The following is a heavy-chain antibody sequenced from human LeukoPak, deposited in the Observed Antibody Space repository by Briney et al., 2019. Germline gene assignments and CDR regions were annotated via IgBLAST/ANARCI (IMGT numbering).Heavy chain of an antibody. J-gene: IGHJ3*02. V-gene: IGHV3-23*01. CDR3: AKSPYRFDALDI. CDR2: ISSTGGTA. D-gene: IGHD3-16*02. Sequence: GGSLRLSCAASGFTFSSFGMSWVRQAPGKGLEWVSAISSTGGTAYYADSVKGRFTISRDNSKNTLYLQMNSLRAEDTAVYYCAKSPYRFDALDIWGQGTMVTVSS. CDR1: GFTFSSFG.